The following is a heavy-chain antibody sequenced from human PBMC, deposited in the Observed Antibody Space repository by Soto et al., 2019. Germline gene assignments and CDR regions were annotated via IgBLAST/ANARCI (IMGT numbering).Heavy chain of an antibody. Sequence: LSLTCTVSGGSVSSGSYYWNWVRQPPGKRLEWIGYISYSGSTNYNPSLKSRVTISVDTSKNQFSLNLTSVTAADTAVYYCARESYRGYSYGSFDFWGQGSLVTVSS. V-gene: IGHV4-61*01. CDR3: ARESYRGYSYGSFDF. D-gene: IGHD5-18*01. CDR2: ISYSGST. J-gene: IGHJ4*02. CDR1: GGSVSSGSYY.